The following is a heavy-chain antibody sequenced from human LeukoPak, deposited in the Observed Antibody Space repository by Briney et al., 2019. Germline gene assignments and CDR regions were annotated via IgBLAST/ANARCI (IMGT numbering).Heavy chain of an antibody. CDR1: GGSFSGYY. CDR2: TNHSGST. V-gene: IGHV4-34*01. CDR3: ARVGYSSSWIDY. J-gene: IGHJ4*02. Sequence: SETLSLTCAVYGGSFSGYYWSWIRQPPGKGLEWIGETNHSGSTNYNPSLKSRVTISVDTSKNQFSLKLSSVTAADVAVYYCARVGYSSSWIDYWGQGTLVTVSS. D-gene: IGHD6-13*01.